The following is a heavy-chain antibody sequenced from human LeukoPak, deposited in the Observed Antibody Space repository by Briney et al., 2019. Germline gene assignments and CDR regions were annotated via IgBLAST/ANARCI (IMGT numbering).Heavy chain of an antibody. CDR2: ISSSSSYI. CDR1: RFTFSSYS. CDR3: ARGPSIAAAGTEWFDP. V-gene: IGHV3-21*01. J-gene: IGHJ5*02. Sequence: GGSLRLSCAASRFTFSSYSMNWVRQAPGKGLEWVSSISSSSSYIYYADSVKGRFTISRDNAKNSLYLQMNSLRAEDTAVYYCARGPSIAAAGTEWFDPWGQGTLVTVSS. D-gene: IGHD6-13*01.